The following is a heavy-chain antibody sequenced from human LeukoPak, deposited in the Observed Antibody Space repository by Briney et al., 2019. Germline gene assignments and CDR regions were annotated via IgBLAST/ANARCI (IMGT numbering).Heavy chain of an antibody. V-gene: IGHV1-8*03. J-gene: IGHJ6*03. Sequence: ASVKVSCKASGYTFTSYDINWVRQATGQGLEWMGWMNPNSANTGYAQKFQGRVTLTRNTSITTAYMELSSLRSEDTAAYYCARVYNPLVYYMDVWGKGTTVTVSS. CDR3: ARVYNPLVYYMDV. CDR2: MNPNSANT. CDR1: GYTFTSYD. D-gene: IGHD1-1*01.